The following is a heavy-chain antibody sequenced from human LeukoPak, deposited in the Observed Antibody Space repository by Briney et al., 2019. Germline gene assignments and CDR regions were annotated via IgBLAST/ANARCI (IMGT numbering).Heavy chain of an antibody. J-gene: IGHJ5*01. CDR2: VYSSGRT. CDR3: ARERQGWWLDS. CDR1: GGSISSYY. V-gene: IGHV4-4*07. D-gene: IGHD5-24*01. Sequence: SDTLSLTCTVSGGSISSYYWSWIRQPAGKGLEWIGRVYSSGRTDRTEYNSSLKSRVTLSIDTSKNQFYLKLSSVTAADTALYYCARERQGWWLDSWGQGTLVTVSS.